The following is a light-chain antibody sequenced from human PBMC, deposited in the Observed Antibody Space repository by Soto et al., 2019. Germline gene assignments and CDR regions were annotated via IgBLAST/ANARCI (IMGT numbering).Light chain of an antibody. V-gene: IGLV1-47*01. CDR3: AAWDNSLRWV. CDR2: RTD. Sequence: QSVLTQPPSASGAPGQTVTISCSGSSSNIGSNFVYWYQQVPGKAPKLLIYRTDQRPSGVPDRFSGSKPGASAYLAISGLRSDDEADYYCAAWDNSLRWVFGGGTKLTVL. J-gene: IGLJ3*02. CDR1: SSNIGSNF.